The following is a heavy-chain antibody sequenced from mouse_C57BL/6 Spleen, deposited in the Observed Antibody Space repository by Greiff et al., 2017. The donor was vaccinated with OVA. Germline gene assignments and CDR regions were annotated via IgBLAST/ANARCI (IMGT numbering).Heavy chain of an antibody. D-gene: IGHD2-1*01. CDR1: GYSFTGYY. Sequence: VHVKQSGPELVKPGASVKISCKASGYSFTGYYMNWVKQSPEKSLEWIGEINPSTGGTTYNQKFKAKATLTVDKSSSTAYMQLKSLTSEDSAVYYCARGGNYGYFDVWGTGTTVTVSS. CDR3: ARGGNYGYFDV. V-gene: IGHV1-42*01. J-gene: IGHJ1*03. CDR2: INPSTGGT.